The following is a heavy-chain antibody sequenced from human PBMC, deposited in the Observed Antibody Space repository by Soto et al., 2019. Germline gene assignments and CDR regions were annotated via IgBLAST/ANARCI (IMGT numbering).Heavy chain of an antibody. CDR1: GYSLTSYW. CDR3: ARTSAAGKYYYGMHV. J-gene: IGHJ6*02. Sequence: PGESLKISCKGSGYSLTSYWIGWVRQMPGKGLEWMGIIYPGDSDTRYSPSFQGQVTISADKSISTAYLQWSSLKASDTAMYYCARTSAAGKYYYGMHVCVHGPTVTVSS. V-gene: IGHV5-51*01. CDR2: IYPGDSDT. D-gene: IGHD6-13*01.